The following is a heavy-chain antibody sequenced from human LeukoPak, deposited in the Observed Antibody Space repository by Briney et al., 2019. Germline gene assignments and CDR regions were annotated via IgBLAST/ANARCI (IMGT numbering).Heavy chain of an antibody. J-gene: IGHJ4*02. Sequence: SETLSLTCSVPGGAISSDYWAWIRQPPGKGLEWIAYVHSSGYTSYNPSLKSRVTISIDTSKNQFSLKLNSVTAADTAVYYCAGYGSGSYHKAFDYWGQGTLVTVSS. V-gene: IGHV4-59*01. CDR2: VHSSGYT. D-gene: IGHD3-10*01. CDR3: AGYGSGSYHKAFDY. CDR1: GGAISSDY.